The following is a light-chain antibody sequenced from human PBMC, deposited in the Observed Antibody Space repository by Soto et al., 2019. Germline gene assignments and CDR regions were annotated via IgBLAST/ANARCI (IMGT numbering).Light chain of an antibody. V-gene: IGKV1-5*01. CDR1: QSISSW. CDR2: DVS. Sequence: DIQMTQSPSTLSASVGDRVTITCRASQSISSWLAWYQQKPGKAPQLLIYDVSNLESGVPSRFSGSGSGTEFTLTISILQPDDVATYYCQQYTTYSTFGGGNKVEIK. CDR3: QQYTTYST. J-gene: IGKJ4*01.